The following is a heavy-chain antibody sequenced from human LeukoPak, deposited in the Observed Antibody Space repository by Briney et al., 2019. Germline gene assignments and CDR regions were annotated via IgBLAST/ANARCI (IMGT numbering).Heavy chain of an antibody. V-gene: IGHV4-39*01. J-gene: IGHJ3*02. CDR3: ARLRRYYESSGYFPNAFDI. D-gene: IGHD3-22*01. CDR1: GGFISSSSYY. CDR2: IYYSGST. Sequence: NPSETLSLTCTVSGGFISSSSYYWGWIRQPPGKGLEWIGSIYYSGSTHYNPSLKSRVTISVDTSKNQFSLKLSSVTAADTAVYYCARLRRYYESSGYFPNAFDIWGQGTMVTVSS.